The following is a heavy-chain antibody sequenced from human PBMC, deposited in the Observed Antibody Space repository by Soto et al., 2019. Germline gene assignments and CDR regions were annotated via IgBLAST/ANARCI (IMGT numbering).Heavy chain of an antibody. J-gene: IGHJ6*02. CDR3: ARDAHLQHLSDSVVVATYYYYGMDV. D-gene: IGHD2-15*01. V-gene: IGHV1-18*01. CDR2: ISAYNGNT. Sequence: WASVKVSCKASGYNFTSYGISWVRQAPGQGLEWMGWISAYNGNTNYAQRFQGRVTMTTDTATSTAYMDLRTLRSGDAAIYYCARDAHLQHLSDSVVVATYYYYGMDVWGQGTTVTVSS. CDR1: GYNFTSYG.